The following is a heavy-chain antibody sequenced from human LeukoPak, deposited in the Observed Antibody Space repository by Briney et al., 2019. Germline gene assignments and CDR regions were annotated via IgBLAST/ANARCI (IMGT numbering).Heavy chain of an antibody. V-gene: IGHV3-48*01. D-gene: IGHD3-22*01. Sequence: PGGSLRLSCAASGFTFSSYSMNGVRQAPGKGLEWVSYISSSGSNIYYADSVKERFTISRDNAKNSLYLQMNSLRAEDTAVYYCARVRRDYYDSTGYPNYYYYMDVWGKGTTVTVSS. J-gene: IGHJ6*03. CDR1: GFTFSSYS. CDR2: ISSSGSNI. CDR3: ARVRRDYYDSTGYPNYYYYMDV.